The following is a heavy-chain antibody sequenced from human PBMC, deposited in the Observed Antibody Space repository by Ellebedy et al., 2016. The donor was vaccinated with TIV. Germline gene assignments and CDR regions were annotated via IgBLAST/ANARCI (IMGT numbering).Heavy chain of an antibody. CDR2: IYYSGST. D-gene: IGHD3-10*01. CDR1: GGSISSGGYY. CDR3: ARGTVESNNVLLWFGGGHLFDY. J-gene: IGHJ4*02. V-gene: IGHV4-31*03. Sequence: MPSETLSLTCTVSGGSISSGGYYWSWIRQHPGKGLEWIGYIYYSGSTYYNPSLKSRVTISVDTSKNQFYLKLSSVTAADTAVYYCARGTVESNNVLLWFGGGHLFDYWGQGTLVTVSS.